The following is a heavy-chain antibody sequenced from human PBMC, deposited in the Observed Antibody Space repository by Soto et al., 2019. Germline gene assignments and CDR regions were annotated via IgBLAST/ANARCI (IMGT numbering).Heavy chain of an antibody. Sequence: QVQLQQWGAGLLKPSETLSLTCAVYGGSFSGYYWSWIRQPPGQGLEWIGEINHSGSTNYNPSLKSRVTISVDTSKNQFALKLSSVTAADTAVYYCARIFCINGVCYSFDYWGQGTLVTVSS. CDR2: INHSGST. V-gene: IGHV4-34*01. CDR1: GGSFSGYY. CDR3: ARIFCINGVCYSFDY. D-gene: IGHD2-8*01. J-gene: IGHJ4*02.